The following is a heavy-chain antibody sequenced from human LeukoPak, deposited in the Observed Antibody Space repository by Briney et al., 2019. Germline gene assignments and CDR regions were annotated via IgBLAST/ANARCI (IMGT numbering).Heavy chain of an antibody. D-gene: IGHD6-13*01. V-gene: IGHV1-46*01. Sequence: ASVKVSCKASGYTFTSYYMHWVRQAPGQGLEWMGIINPSGGSTSYAQKFQGRVTMTRDMSTSTVYMELSSLRSEDTAVYYCACSVAAAGRIDYWGQGTLVTVSP. J-gene: IGHJ4*02. CDR1: GYTFTSYY. CDR2: INPSGGST. CDR3: ACSVAAAGRIDY.